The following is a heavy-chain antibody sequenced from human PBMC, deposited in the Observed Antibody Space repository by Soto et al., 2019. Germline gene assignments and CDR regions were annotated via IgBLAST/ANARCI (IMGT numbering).Heavy chain of an antibody. CDR3: ARFYNKELSIVAAGRYYCYYGMDV. Sequence: PGGSLRLSCAASGFTFDDYAMHWVRQAPGKGLEWVSGISWNSGSIGYADSVKGRFTISRDNAKNSLYLQMNSLRAEDTAVYYCARFYNKELSIVAAGRYYCYYGMDVWGQGTTVTGSS. J-gene: IGHJ6*02. V-gene: IGHV3-9*01. CDR2: ISWNSGSI. D-gene: IGHD6-13*01. CDR1: GFTFDDYA.